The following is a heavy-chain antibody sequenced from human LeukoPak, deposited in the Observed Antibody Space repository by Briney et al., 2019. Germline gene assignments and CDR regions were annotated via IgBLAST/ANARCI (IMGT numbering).Heavy chain of an antibody. D-gene: IGHD1-26*01. CDR3: ARVREHYYFDY. J-gene: IGHJ4*02. V-gene: IGHV4-59*01. CDR2: IYYIGST. CDR1: GGSISSYY. Sequence: SETLSLTCTVSGGSISSYYWSWIRQPPGKGLEWIGYIYYIGSTNYNPSLKSRVTILVDTSKNQFSLKLTSVTAADTAVYYCARVREHYYFDYWGQGTLVTVSS.